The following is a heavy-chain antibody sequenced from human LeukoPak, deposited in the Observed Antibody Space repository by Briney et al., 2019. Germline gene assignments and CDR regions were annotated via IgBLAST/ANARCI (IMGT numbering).Heavy chain of an antibody. D-gene: IGHD3-10*01. Sequence: GGSLRLSCAASGFTFSSYWMSWVRQAPGKGLEWVANIRQDGSEKYYVDSVKGRFTISRDNAKSSLYLQMNSLRAEDTAFYYCANTVVSRSYHFDYWGQGTLVTVSS. CDR2: IRQDGSEK. CDR1: GFTFSSYW. CDR3: ANTVVSRSYHFDY. J-gene: IGHJ4*02. V-gene: IGHV3-7*01.